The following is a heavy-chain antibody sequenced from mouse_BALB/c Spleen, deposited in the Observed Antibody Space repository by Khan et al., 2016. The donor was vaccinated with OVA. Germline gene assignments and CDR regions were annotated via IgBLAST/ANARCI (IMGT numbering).Heavy chain of an antibody. CDR3: TRSLITTWDFDV. D-gene: IGHD2-4*01. CDR1: GFTFSGFG. CDR2: ISFGSATL. J-gene: IGHJ1*01. Sequence: EVELVESGGGLVQPGGSRKLSCAASGFTFSGFGMHWVRQAPEKGLEWVAYISFGSATLYYAATVKGRFTISRDNPKNPLFLQMTSLRSEDTAIYYCTRSLITTWDFDVWGAGTTVTVSS. V-gene: IGHV5-17*02.